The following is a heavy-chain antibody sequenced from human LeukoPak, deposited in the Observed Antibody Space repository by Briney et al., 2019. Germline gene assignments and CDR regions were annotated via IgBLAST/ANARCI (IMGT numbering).Heavy chain of an antibody. V-gene: IGHV3-21*01. CDR2: ISSGSSYI. J-gene: IGHJ4*02. Sequence: GGSLRLSCAASGFSFSDYTMNWVRQAPGKGLEWVSAISSGSSYIYYADSVRGRFTISRDNTKNSLYLQMNSLTAEDTALYFCARDVFGSPHSLDSWGQGTLVTVSS. CDR3: ARDVFGSPHSLDS. D-gene: IGHD3-10*01. CDR1: GFSFSDYT.